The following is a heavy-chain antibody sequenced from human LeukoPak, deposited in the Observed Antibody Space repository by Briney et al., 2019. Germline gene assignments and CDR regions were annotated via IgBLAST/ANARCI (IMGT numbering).Heavy chain of an antibody. CDR2: IKQDESEK. D-gene: IGHD2-2*01. V-gene: IGHV3-7*01. Sequence: GGSLRFSCSASGFTFSNYWMSWVRQAPGKGLEWVANIKQDESEKYYVDSVKGRFTISRDNAKSSLYLQMNSLRAEDTAVYYCVRALDSSSSRYQAFEEWGQGTLVTVSS. J-gene: IGHJ4*02. CDR3: VRALDSSSSRYQAFEE. CDR1: GFTFSNYW.